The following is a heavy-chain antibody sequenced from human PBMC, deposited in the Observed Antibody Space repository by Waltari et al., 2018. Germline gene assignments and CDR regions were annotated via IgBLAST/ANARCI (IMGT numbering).Heavy chain of an antibody. J-gene: IGHJ4*02. V-gene: IGHV4-34*01. CDR3: ARGRSEGYFDY. CDR2: INHSGST. CDR1: GGSLRGYY. Sequence: QVQLQQWGAGLLKPSETLSLTCAVYGGSLRGYYWSWIRQPPGKGLEGIGEINHSGSTNYNPSLKSRVTISVDTSKNQFSLKLSSVTAADTAVYYCARGRSEGYFDYWGQGTLVTVSS.